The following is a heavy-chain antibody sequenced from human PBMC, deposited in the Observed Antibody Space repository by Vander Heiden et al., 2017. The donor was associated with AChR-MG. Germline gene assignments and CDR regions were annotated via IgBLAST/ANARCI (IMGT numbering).Heavy chain of an antibody. CDR2: INTNPGSP. CDR3: ARDETTVTTWGEYYYGMDV. D-gene: IGHD4-17*01. J-gene: IGHJ6*02. CDR1: GYTFTSYA. Sequence: QVQLVQSGSELKKPGASVKVSCKAYGYTFTSYAMNWVRQAPGQGLEWMGWINTNPGSPTYAQGFTGRFVFSLDTSVSTAYLQISSLKAEDTAVYYCARDETTVTTWGEYYYGMDVWGQGTTVTVSS. V-gene: IGHV7-4-1*02.